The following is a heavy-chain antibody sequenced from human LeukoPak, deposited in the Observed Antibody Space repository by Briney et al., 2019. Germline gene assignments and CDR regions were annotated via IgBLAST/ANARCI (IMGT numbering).Heavy chain of an antibody. Sequence: SETLSLTCTVSGGSISSGGYYWSWIRQPPGKGLEWIGYIYHSGSTYYNPSLKSRVTISVDTSKNQFSLKLSSVTAADTAVYYCARHPNSVRGGDYWGQGTLVTVSS. CDR2: IYHSGST. CDR3: ARHPNSVRGGDY. D-gene: IGHD2-8*01. CDR1: GGSISSGGYY. J-gene: IGHJ4*02. V-gene: IGHV4-30-2*01.